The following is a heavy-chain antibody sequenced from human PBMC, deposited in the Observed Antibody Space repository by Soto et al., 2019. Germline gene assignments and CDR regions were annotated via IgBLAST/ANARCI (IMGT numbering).Heavy chain of an antibody. CDR3: ARDLGAQMVDT. Sequence: ASVKVSGKASGYTFTSYGISWVRQAPGQGLEWMGWVSAYNGNTKYAQKVQGRVSMTTDTSTRTAYLELRSLSSDDTAVYYCARDLGAQMVDTWGQGTLVRVSS. CDR1: GYTFTSYG. J-gene: IGHJ5*02. V-gene: IGHV1-18*01. CDR2: VSAYNGNT. D-gene: IGHD1-26*01.